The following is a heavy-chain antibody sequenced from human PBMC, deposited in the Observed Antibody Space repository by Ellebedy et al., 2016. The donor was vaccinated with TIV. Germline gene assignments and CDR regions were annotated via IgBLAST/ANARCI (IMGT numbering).Heavy chain of an antibody. CDR1: GFIFKNFL. Sequence: PGGSLRLSCGASGFIFKNFLMYWVRQAPGKGPEWVSRISTDGSTTNYADSVKGRFSVSRDNAKNMMYLQMNSLRVEDTAVYYCARGRRYDSSGYYYNYWGQGTLVTVSS. D-gene: IGHD3-22*01. CDR2: ISTDGSTT. V-gene: IGHV3-74*01. CDR3: ARGRRYDSSGYYYNY. J-gene: IGHJ4*02.